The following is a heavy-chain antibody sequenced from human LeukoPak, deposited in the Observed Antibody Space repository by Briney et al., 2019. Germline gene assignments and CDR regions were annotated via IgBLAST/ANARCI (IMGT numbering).Heavy chain of an antibody. CDR3: ARVSAPGTDYGGNRNWYFDL. Sequence: GGSLRLSCAASGFTFSDYYMSWIRQAPGKGLEWVSYISSSGSTIYYADSVKGRFTISRDNAKNSLYLQMNSLRAEDTAVYYCARVSAPGTDYGGNRNWYFDLWGRGTLVTVSS. CDR2: ISSSGSTI. V-gene: IGHV3-11*01. CDR1: GFTFSDYY. D-gene: IGHD4-23*01. J-gene: IGHJ2*01.